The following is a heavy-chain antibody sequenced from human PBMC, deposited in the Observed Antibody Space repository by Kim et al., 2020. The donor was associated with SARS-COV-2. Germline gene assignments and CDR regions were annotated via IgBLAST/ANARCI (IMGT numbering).Heavy chain of an antibody. CDR1: GFTFSSYA. CDR3: ARVPGSYYVDYYGMDV. Sequence: GGSLRLSCAASGFTFSSYAMHWVRQAPGKGLEWVAVISYDGSNKYYADSVKGRFTISRDNSKNTLYLQMNSLRAEDTAVYYCARVPGSYYVDYYGMDVWGQGTTVTVSS. V-gene: IGHV3-30*04. J-gene: IGHJ6*02. D-gene: IGHD1-26*01. CDR2: ISYDGSNK.